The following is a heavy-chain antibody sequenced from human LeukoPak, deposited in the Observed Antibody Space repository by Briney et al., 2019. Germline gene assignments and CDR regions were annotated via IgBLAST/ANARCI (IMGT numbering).Heavy chain of an antibody. D-gene: IGHD4-23*01. V-gene: IGHV1-18*04. CDR1: VYTFTSYS. CDR2: ISPSNGDT. Sequence: ASVTVSFKASVYTFTSYSINWVRRAPGQGLEWMGWISPSNGDTSYAQKVQDRVTMTTDTSTTTVYMELRSLGSDDTAIYYCVRDSGWELRHFFFDDWGQGTLVTVSS. J-gene: IGHJ4*02. CDR3: VRDSGWELRHFFFDD.